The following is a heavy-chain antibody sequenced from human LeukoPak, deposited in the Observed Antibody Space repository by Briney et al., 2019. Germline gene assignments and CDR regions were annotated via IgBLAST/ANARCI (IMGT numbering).Heavy chain of an antibody. CDR1: GGSISSGGYS. Sequence: SETLSLTCAVSGGSISSGGYSWSWIRQPPGKGLEWIGYIYHSGSTYYNPSLKSRVTISVDRSKNQFSLKLSSVTAEDTAVYYCARDAHYDFWSGYYSTWPLGYWGQGTLVTVSS. D-gene: IGHD3-3*01. CDR2: IYHSGST. CDR3: ARDAHYDFWSGYYSTWPLGY. J-gene: IGHJ4*02. V-gene: IGHV4-30-2*01.